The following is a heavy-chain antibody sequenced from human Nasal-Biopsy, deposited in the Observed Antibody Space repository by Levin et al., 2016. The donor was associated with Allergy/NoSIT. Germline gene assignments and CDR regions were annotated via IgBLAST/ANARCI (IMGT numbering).Heavy chain of an antibody. D-gene: IGHD3-22*01. V-gene: IGHV4-39*01. J-gene: IGHJ3*01. CDR3: TRWSDYYDGSGTGAFDV. CDR2: MLYSGKT. Sequence: SETLSLTCSVSGGSISSITSNSYSWGWIRQPPGKGLEWIGSMLYSGKTNYNPSLRSRVTKSVDTSKNQFSLRLTSVTAADTAVYYCTRWSDYYDGSGTGAFDVWGLGTMVTVSS. CDR1: GGSISSITSNSYS.